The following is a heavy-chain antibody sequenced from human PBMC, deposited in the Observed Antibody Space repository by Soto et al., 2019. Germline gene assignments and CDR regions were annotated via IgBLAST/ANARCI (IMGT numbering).Heavy chain of an antibody. J-gene: IGHJ6*02. CDR2: IYYSGIS. CDR3: ARNGYTYGMDV. Sequence: TLSGTCTVSVGPTSSGGFYWSWIRQHPGKGLEWIGYIYYSGISYYNPSLKSRVSISLDTSRNQFSMTLNSVTAADTAVYYCARNGYTYGMDVWGQGATVTVS. V-gene: IGHV4-31*03. D-gene: IGHD5-18*01. CDR1: VGPTSSGGFY.